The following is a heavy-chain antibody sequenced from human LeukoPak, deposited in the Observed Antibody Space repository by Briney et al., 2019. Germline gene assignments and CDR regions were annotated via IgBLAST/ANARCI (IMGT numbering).Heavy chain of an antibody. Sequence: SETLSLTCTVSGGSISSYYWSWIRQPPGKGLGWIGYIYYSGSTNYNPSLKSRVTISVDTSKNQFSLKLSSVTAADTAVYYCARVSSGWDPGYFDYWAREPWSPSPQ. CDR3: ARVSSGWDPGYFDY. D-gene: IGHD6-19*01. J-gene: IGHJ4*02. V-gene: IGHV4-59*01. CDR2: IYYSGST. CDR1: GGSISSYY.